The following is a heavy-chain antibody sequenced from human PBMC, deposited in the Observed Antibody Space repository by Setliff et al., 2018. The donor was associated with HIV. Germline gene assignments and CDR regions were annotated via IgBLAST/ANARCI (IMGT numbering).Heavy chain of an antibody. CDR1: GESFSDYY. Sequence: SQTLSLTCAVYGESFSDYYWNWIRQPPGKGLEWIGEINHSGSTNYNPSLKSRVTISVDTSKNQCSLKLNSVTAADTAVYYCARDLSSSAWSEGLYYFDSWGRGTLVTVSS. CDR2: INHSGST. CDR3: ARDLSSSAWSEGLYYFDS. V-gene: IGHV4-34*01. J-gene: IGHJ4*02. D-gene: IGHD6-19*01.